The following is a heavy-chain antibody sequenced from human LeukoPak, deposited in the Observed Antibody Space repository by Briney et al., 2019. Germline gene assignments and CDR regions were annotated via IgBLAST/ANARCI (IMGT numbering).Heavy chain of an antibody. J-gene: IGHJ4*02. CDR2: ISDSGTTT. V-gene: IGHV3-48*02. Sequence: PGGSLRLSCAASGFTFNTYHLNWVRQAPGKGLEWVSFISDSGTTTYYADSVKGRFTISRDNAQNSLYLQMNRLRDEDTAVYYCAKSGGSGGYWFVGDPFDYWGQGTLVTVSS. CDR3: AKSGGSGGYWFVGDPFDY. CDR1: GFTFNTYH. D-gene: IGHD3-22*01.